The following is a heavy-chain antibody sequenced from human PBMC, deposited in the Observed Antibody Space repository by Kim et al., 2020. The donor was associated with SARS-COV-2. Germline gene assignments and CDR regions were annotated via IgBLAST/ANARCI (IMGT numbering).Heavy chain of an antibody. V-gene: IGHV3-74*01. Sequence: YTDCVKGGFTISRYNAKATLYLQMSSMRAEDTAVYYCARRQFSSGWYYFDYWGQGTLVTVSA. CDR3: ARRQFSSGWYYFDY. D-gene: IGHD6-19*01. J-gene: IGHJ4*02.